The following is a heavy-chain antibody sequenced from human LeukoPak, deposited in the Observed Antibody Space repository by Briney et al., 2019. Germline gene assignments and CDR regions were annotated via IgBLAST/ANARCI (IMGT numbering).Heavy chain of an antibody. CDR2: INPNSGGT. D-gene: IGHD2-15*01. CDR3: ARARATGRLNWFDP. Sequence: GASVKVSCKASGYTFTGDYMHWVRQAPGQGLEWMGWINPNSGGTNYAQKFQGRVTMTRDTSISTAYMELSRLRSDDTAVYYCARARATGRLNWFDPWGQGTLVTVSS. V-gene: IGHV1-2*02. J-gene: IGHJ5*02. CDR1: GYTFTGDY.